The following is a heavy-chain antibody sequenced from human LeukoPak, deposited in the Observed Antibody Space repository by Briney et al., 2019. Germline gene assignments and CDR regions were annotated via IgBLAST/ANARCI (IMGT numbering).Heavy chain of an antibody. CDR1: GGSISSSSYH. CDR3: ARHIVGATMRIDY. CDR2: IYYSGSP. J-gene: IGHJ4*02. V-gene: IGHV4-39*01. D-gene: IGHD1-26*01. Sequence: PSETLSLTCTVSGGSISSSSYHWGWIRQPPGMGLEWIGSIYYSGSPYYNPSLKSRATISVDTSKNQFSLKLSSVTAADTAVYYCARHIVGATMRIDYWGQGTLVTVSS.